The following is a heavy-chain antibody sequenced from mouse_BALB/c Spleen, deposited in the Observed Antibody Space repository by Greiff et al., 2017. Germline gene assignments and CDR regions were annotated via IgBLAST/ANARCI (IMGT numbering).Heavy chain of an antibody. V-gene: IGHV1S130*01. Sequence: VQLQQPGSALVRPGASVKLSCKASGYTFTSSWMHWAKQRPGQGLEWIGEIHPNSGNTNYNEKFKGKATLTVDTSSSTAYVDLSSLTSEDSAVYYCAITTVVATDWYFDVWGAGTTVTVSS. CDR2: IHPNSGNT. J-gene: IGHJ1*01. CDR1: GYTFTSSW. CDR3: AITTVVATDWYFDV. D-gene: IGHD1-1*01.